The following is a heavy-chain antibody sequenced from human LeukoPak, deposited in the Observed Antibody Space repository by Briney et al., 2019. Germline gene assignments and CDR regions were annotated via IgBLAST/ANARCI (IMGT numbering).Heavy chain of an antibody. V-gene: IGHV4-39*07. CDR1: GGSISSGGYY. D-gene: IGHD4-17*01. Sequence: SETLSLTCTVSGGSISSGGYYWTWIRQPPGKGLEWIGGINHSGSANYNPSLKSRVTISLDTSKNQFSLKLSSVTAADTAVYYCARGQGTVTTHWGQGTLVTVSS. CDR2: INHSGSA. J-gene: IGHJ4*02. CDR3: ARGQGTVTTH.